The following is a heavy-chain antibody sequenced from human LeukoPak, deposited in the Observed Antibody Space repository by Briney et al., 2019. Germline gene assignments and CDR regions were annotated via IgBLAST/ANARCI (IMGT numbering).Heavy chain of an antibody. Sequence: GGSLRLSCAASGFTFSSYAMSWVRQAPGKGLEWVSAISGSGGSTYYADSEKGRFTISRDNSKNTLYLQMNSLRAEDTAVYYCAKDLAAYSSGWLDYFDYWGQGTLVTVSS. D-gene: IGHD6-19*01. CDR3: AKDLAAYSSGWLDYFDY. J-gene: IGHJ4*02. V-gene: IGHV3-23*01. CDR2: ISGSGGST. CDR1: GFTFSSYA.